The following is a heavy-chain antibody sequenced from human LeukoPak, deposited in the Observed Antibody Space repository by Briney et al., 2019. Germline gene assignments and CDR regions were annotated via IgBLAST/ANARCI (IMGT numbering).Heavy chain of an antibody. Sequence: SETLSLTCTVSGGSISSGGYYWSWIRQHPGKGLEWIGYIYYSGSTYYNPSLKSRVTISVDTSKNQFSLKLSSVTAADTAVYYCARTEDSGYGFPYFDYWGQGTLVTVSS. J-gene: IGHJ4*02. CDR3: ARTEDSGYGFPYFDY. D-gene: IGHD5-12*01. V-gene: IGHV4-31*03. CDR1: GGSISSGGYY. CDR2: IYYSGST.